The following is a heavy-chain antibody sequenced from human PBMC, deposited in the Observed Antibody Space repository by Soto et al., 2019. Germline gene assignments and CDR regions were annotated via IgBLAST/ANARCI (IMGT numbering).Heavy chain of an antibody. Sequence: QVQLVQSGAEVKKPGSSVKVSCKASGGTFSSYAISWVRQAPGQGLEWMGGIIPIFGTANYAQKFQGRVTITADESTSTAYMELGSLRSEDTAVYYCARVIAVAGRPEGYYYGMDVWGQGTTVTVSS. CDR3: ARVIAVAGRPEGYYYGMDV. D-gene: IGHD6-19*01. V-gene: IGHV1-69*01. CDR2: IIPIFGTA. J-gene: IGHJ6*02. CDR1: GGTFSSYA.